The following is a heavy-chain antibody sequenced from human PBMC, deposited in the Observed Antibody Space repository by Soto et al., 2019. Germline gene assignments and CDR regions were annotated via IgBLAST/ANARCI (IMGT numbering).Heavy chain of an antibody. V-gene: IGHV4-59*08. J-gene: IGHJ2*01. CDR1: GASISSYY. CDR3: VRHATDHRGNAQDWYFDL. D-gene: IGHD2-15*01. Sequence: QVQLQESGPGLVRPSETLSLTCTVSGASISSYYWTWVRQPPGKGLEWIGYMSNSGSTNYNPSFKCRVTCSVDTSKHQFSLKLSSVTAADTAVYYCVRHATDHRGNAQDWYFDLWGRGTLVTVSS. CDR2: MSNSGST.